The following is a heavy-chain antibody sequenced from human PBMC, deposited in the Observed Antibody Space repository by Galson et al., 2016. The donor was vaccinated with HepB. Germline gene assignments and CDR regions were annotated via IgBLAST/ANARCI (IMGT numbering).Heavy chain of an antibody. D-gene: IGHD3-9*01. V-gene: IGHV4-39*01. J-gene: IGHJ4*02. Sequence: SETLSLTCSVSGGSISNSNYYWGWIRQPPGKGLEWIGTIYYSGNTYYNPSLKSRVTLSVDTSKSQFSLQLTSVTAADTAVYYCARILVDYNFLTGYYRYFDYRGQVTLVTVAS. CDR1: GGSISNSNYY. CDR3: ARILVDYNFLTGYYRYFDY. CDR2: IYYSGNT.